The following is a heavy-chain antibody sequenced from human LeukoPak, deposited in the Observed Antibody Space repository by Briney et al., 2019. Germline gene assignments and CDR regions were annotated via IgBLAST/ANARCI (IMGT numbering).Heavy chain of an antibody. CDR1: GDSVTSGGYY. J-gene: IGHJ4*02. CDR2: IYYTGST. V-gene: IGHV4-31*03. Sequence: SQTLSLTCTVSGDSVTSGGYYWNWLRQHPVTGLEWIGYIYYTGSTNYNPSLKSRINISADTSKNQFSLKLKSVTAADTAIYCARSGLYYPGSGSFDYWGQGALVTVSS. CDR3: ARSGLYYPGSGSFDY. D-gene: IGHD3-10*01.